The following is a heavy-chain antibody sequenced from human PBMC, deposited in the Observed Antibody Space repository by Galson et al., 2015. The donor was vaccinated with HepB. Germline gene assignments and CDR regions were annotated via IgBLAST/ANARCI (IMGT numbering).Heavy chain of an antibody. CDR1: GFTFSSYA. V-gene: IGHV3-23*01. CDR2: ISGSGGST. D-gene: IGHD3-22*01. Sequence: SLRLSCAASGFTFSSYAMSWVRQAPGKGLEWVSAISGSGGSTYYADSVKGRFTISRDNSKNTLYLQMNSLRAEDTAVYYCAKDPNYHDTSRYSSSSDYWAQESL. CDR3: AKDPNYHDTSRYSSSSDY. J-gene: IGHJ4*02.